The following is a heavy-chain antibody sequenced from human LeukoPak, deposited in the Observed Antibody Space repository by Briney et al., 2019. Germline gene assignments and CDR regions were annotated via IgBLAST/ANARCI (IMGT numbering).Heavy chain of an antibody. V-gene: IGHV1-2*02. D-gene: IGHD3-3*01. J-gene: IGHJ4*02. CDR3: ARDGVYDFWSGYYRG. Sequence: GASVKVSCKASGYTFTGYYMHWVRQAPEQGLEWMGWINPNSGGTNYAQKFQGRVTMTRDTSISTAYMELSRLRSDDTAVYYCARDGVYDFWSGYYRGWGQGTLVTVSS. CDR2: INPNSGGT. CDR1: GYTFTGYY.